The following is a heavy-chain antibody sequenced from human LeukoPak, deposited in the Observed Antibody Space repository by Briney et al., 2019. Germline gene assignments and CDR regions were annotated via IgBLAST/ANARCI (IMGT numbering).Heavy chain of an antibody. CDR1: DGSISSGGYF. V-gene: IGHV4-31*03. Sequence: SQTLSLTCTVSDGSISSGGYFWNWIRQHPGEGLEWIGYISYTGSTYYNPSLKSRVTISGDTSKNQFSLKLSSVTAADTAVYYCARGIHYGDYNWFDPWGQGSLVTVSS. J-gene: IGHJ5*02. CDR2: ISYTGST. D-gene: IGHD4-17*01. CDR3: ARGIHYGDYNWFDP.